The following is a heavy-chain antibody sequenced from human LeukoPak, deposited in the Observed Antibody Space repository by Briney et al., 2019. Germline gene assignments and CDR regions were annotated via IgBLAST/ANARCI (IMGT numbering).Heavy chain of an antibody. CDR2: INPNSGGT. J-gene: IGHJ4*02. CDR1: GYTFTGYY. D-gene: IGHD6-13*01. CDR3: ARVSSSSWYVGRFDY. V-gene: IGHV1-2*02. Sequence: ASVKVSCKASGYTFTGYYMHWVRQAPGQGLEWMGWINPNSGGTNYAQKFQGRVTMTRDTSISTAYMELSRLRSDDTAVYYCARVSSSSWYVGRFDYWGQGTLVTVPS.